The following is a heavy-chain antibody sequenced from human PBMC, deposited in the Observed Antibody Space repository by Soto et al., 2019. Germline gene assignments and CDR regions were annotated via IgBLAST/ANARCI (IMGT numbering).Heavy chain of an antibody. CDR3: ARGRGYSYGFDP. Sequence: PSETLSLTCTVSGDSISSNNNYWSWIRQSPGEGLEWIGFISYSGTTSYSPSLKSRVAISLDTSKNQFSLSLSSVTAADTAVYYCARGRGYSYGFDPWGQVTLVTVSS. CDR1: GDSISSNNNY. J-gene: IGHJ5*02. CDR2: ISYSGTT. V-gene: IGHV4-30-4*01. D-gene: IGHD5-18*01.